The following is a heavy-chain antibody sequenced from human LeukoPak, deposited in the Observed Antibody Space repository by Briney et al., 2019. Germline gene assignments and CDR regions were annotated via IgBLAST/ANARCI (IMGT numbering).Heavy chain of an antibody. V-gene: IGHV1-69*13. CDR1: GGTFSSYA. Sequence: SVKVSCKASGGTFSSYAISWVRQAPGQGLEWTGGIIPIFGTANYAQKFQGRVTITADESTSTAYMELSSLRSEDTAVYYCARGSYVEYGLYYYYYMDVWGKGTTVTVSS. D-gene: IGHD2-2*01. J-gene: IGHJ6*03. CDR3: ARGSYVEYGLYYYYYMDV. CDR2: IIPIFGTA.